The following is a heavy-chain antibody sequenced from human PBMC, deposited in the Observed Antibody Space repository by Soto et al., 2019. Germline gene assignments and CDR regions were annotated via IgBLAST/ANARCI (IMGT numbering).Heavy chain of an antibody. CDR1: GDSISNSRFY. J-gene: IGHJ5*02. CDR2: IYHTGNA. Sequence: SETLSLTCSVSGDSISNSRFYWAWIRQPPGEGLEWIGSIYHTGNAYYNPSLKSRVTISVDTSKNQFSLKLTSVTAADAALYYCARDFFDTSDYTTNWFDPWGQGTLVT. CDR3: ARDFFDTSDYTTNWFDP. V-gene: IGHV4-39*01. D-gene: IGHD3-22*01.